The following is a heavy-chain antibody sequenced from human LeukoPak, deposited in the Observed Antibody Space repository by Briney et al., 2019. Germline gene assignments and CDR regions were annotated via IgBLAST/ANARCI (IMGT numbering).Heavy chain of an antibody. J-gene: IGHJ3*02. CDR2: IHYDGSNK. CDR3: AKDWLWFGEFDAFDI. V-gene: IGHV3-30*02. D-gene: IGHD3-10*01. CDR1: GFTSSSYG. Sequence: PGGSLRLSCAPPGFTSSSYGMQSVPHAPGKGLERVASIHYDGSNKYYAEPAKGPFTLSRDNSNNTLYLQMNSLRAEDTAVYYCAKDWLWFGEFDAFDIWGQGTMVTVSS.